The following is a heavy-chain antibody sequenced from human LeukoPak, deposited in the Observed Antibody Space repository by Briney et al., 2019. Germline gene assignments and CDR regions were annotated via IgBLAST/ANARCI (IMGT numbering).Heavy chain of an antibody. D-gene: IGHD3-10*01. Sequence: ASVKVSCKASGNTFSSYDISWVRQAAGQGLEWIGWMNPNSANTGYAQKFQGRVTMTRNTPISTAYMELRSLRSEDTAVYYCARARIGETVMYYFDYWGQGTLVTVSS. CDR2: MNPNSANT. J-gene: IGHJ4*02. CDR3: ARARIGETVMYYFDY. CDR1: GNTFSSYD. V-gene: IGHV1-8*01.